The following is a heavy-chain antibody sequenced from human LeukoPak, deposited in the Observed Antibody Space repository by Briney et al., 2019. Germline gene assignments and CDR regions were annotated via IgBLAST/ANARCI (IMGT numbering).Heavy chain of an antibody. V-gene: IGHV3-21*01. CDR1: GFTFSSYS. J-gene: IGHJ4*02. CDR2: ISSSSSYI. Sequence: PGGSLRLSCAASGFTFSSYSMNWVRQAPGKGLEWVSSISSSSSYIYYADSVKGRFTISRDNAKNSLYLQMNSLRAEDMAVYYCARGAVWGSYRDYFDYWGQGTLVTVSS. CDR3: ARGAVWGSYRDYFDY. D-gene: IGHD3-16*02.